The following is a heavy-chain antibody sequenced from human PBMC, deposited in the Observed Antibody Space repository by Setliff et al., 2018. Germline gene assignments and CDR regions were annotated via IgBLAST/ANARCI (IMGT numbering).Heavy chain of an antibody. CDR3: ARAHCIGGYCYYGYFQY. V-gene: IGHV1-46*01. J-gene: IGHJ1*01. CDR2: INPSGGYT. Sequence: ASVKVSCKASGYTFTNNYIHWVRQAPGQGLEWLGLINPSGGYTNYAQKFQDRITLTRGTPTNTLYMELGSLRSEDTAVYFCARAHCIGGYCYYGYFQYWGQGTLVTVSS. CDR1: GYTFTNNY. D-gene: IGHD2-21*02.